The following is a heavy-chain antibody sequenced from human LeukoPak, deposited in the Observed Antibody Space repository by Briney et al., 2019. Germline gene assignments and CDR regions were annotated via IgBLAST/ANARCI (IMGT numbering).Heavy chain of an antibody. CDR2: IKQDGSEK. D-gene: IGHD7-27*01. J-gene: IGHJ4*02. CDR3: ARDNWGWGFEY. Sequence: PGGSLRLSCAASGFTFSNYWMSWVRQAPGKGLEWVADIKQDGSEKYYVDSVKGRFTISRANAKTSLNLQVNRLRAEDTAVYYCARDNWGWGFEYWGQGSLVTVSS. CDR1: GFTFSNYW. V-gene: IGHV3-7*01.